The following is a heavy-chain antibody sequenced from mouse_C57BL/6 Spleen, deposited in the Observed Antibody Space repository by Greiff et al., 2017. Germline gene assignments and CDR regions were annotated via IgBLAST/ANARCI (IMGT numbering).Heavy chain of an antibody. D-gene: IGHD1-1*01. V-gene: IGHV2-9*01. Sequence: VKLVESGPGLVAPSQSLSITCTVSGFSLTSYGVDWVRQPPGKGLEWLGVIWGGGSTNYNSALMSRLSISKDNSKSQVFLKMNSLRTDDTAMYYCAKDNYGSSRFSYYAMDYWGQGASVTVSS. CDR3: AKDNYGSSRFSYYAMDY. CDR1: GFSLTSYG. CDR2: IWGGGST. J-gene: IGHJ4*01.